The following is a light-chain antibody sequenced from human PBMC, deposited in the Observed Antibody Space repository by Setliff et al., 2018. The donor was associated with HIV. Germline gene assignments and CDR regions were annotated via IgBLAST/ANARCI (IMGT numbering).Light chain of an antibody. Sequence: QSVLPQPASVSGSPGQSLPISCTGTSSAVGGYSHVSWYQQHPGKAPTLIIYEVSNRPSGVSNRFSGSKSGNTDSLTISGLQAEDEADYYCSSYAITNTRPFGTGTKGTVL. CDR1: SSAVGGYSH. V-gene: IGLV2-14*01. CDR3: SSYAITNTRP. CDR2: EVS. J-gene: IGLJ1*01.